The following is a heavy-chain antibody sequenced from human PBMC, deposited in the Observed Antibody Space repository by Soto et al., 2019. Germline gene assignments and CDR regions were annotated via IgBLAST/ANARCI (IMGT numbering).Heavy chain of an antibody. J-gene: IGHJ6*02. V-gene: IGHV3-30-3*01. CDR2: ISYDGSNK. Sequence: LRLSCAASGFTFSSYAMHWVRQAPGKGLEWVAVISYDGSNKYYADSVKGRFTISRDNSKNTLYLQMNSLRAEDTAVYYCARDRSTDFYYYGMDVWGQGTTVTVSS. CDR1: GFTFSSYA. CDR3: ARDRSTDFYYYGMDV. D-gene: IGHD2-2*01.